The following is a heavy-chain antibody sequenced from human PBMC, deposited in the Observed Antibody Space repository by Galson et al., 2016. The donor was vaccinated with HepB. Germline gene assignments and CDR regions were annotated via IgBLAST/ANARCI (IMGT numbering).Heavy chain of an antibody. CDR2: MSYDGSQK. Sequence: SLRLSCAASEFTLSSYAMHWVRQAPGKGLEWVAVMSYDGSQKYYADSVKGRFTISRDNSKNTLYLQMDSLRAEDTAVYYCARKGRLIAAAGYFDYWGQGTLVTVSS. D-gene: IGHD6-13*01. J-gene: IGHJ4*02. CDR3: ARKGRLIAAAGYFDY. V-gene: IGHV3-30-3*01. CDR1: EFTLSSYA.